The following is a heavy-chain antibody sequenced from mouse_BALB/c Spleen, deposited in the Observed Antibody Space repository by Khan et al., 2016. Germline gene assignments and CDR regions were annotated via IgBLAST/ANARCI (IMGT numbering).Heavy chain of an antibody. CDR2: IHYSGTT. CDR3: ARGYLSWFAY. V-gene: IGHV3-1*02. D-gene: IGHD2-14*01. J-gene: IGHJ3*01. CDR1: GYSITSGYS. Sequence: EVQLQESGPDLVKPSQSLSLTCTVTGYSITSGYSWHWIRQFLGNQLEWMAYIHYSGTTYYNPSLKSRTSITRDTSKNQFFLQLNSVTTEDTARYSCARGYLSWFAYWGQGTLVTVSA.